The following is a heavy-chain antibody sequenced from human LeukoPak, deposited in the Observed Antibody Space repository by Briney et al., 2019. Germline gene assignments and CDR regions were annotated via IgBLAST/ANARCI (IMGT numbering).Heavy chain of an antibody. V-gene: IGHV1-2*02. D-gene: IGHD1-1*01. CDR3: ARDHGTDGTTFTLNFDC. J-gene: IGHJ4*02. CDR2: INPNSGGT. Sequence: ASVKVSCKASGYTFTSYYIHWVRQAPGQGLWWMGWINPNSGGTNYAQKFQGGVTMTTDTSINTIYMELTRLTSDDTAVYYCARDHGTDGTTFTLNFDCWGQGTLVTVSS. CDR1: GYTFTSYY.